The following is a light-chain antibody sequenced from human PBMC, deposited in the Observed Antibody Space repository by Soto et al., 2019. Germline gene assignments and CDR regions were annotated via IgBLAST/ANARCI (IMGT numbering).Light chain of an antibody. CDR2: AAF. CDR3: QQSYSTPLWT. V-gene: IGKV1-39*01. J-gene: IGKJ1*01. Sequence: DIQMTQSPSSLSASVGDRVTITCRASQSISSYLNWYQQKPGKAPKLLIYAAFSLQSGVPSRFSGSGSGTDFTLTISSLQPEDFATYYCQQSYSTPLWTFGQGTKVEIK. CDR1: QSISSY.